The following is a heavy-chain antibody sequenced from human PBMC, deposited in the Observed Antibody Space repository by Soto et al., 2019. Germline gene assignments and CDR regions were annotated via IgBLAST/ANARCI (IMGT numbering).Heavy chain of an antibody. J-gene: IGHJ6*02. Sequence: ASVNVSCKASGYTFTGYYMHWVRQAPGQGLEWMGWINPNSGGTNYAQKFQGWVTMTRDTSISTAYMELSRLRSDDTAVYYCARGGKREAPHSSGWYSDYYYYGMDVWGQGTTVTVSS. CDR3: ARGGKREAPHSSGWYSDYYYYGMDV. V-gene: IGHV1-2*04. CDR1: GYTFTGYY. D-gene: IGHD6-19*01. CDR2: INPNSGGT.